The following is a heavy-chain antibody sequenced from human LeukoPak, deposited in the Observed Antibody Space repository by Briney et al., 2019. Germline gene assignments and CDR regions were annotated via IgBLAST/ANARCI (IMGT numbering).Heavy chain of an antibody. Sequence: GGSLRLSCAASGFTFSDYYMSWIRQAPGKGLEWVSYISSSGSTIYYADSVKGRFTISRDNAKNSLYLQMNSLRAEDTAVYYCARDSSSWYGTPYFAYWGQGTLVTVSS. D-gene: IGHD6-13*01. CDR3: ARDSSSWYGTPYFAY. V-gene: IGHV3-11*04. CDR2: ISSSGSTI. J-gene: IGHJ4*02. CDR1: GFTFSDYY.